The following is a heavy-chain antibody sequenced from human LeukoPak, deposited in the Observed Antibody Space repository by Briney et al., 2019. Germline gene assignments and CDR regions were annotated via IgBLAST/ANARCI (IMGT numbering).Heavy chain of an antibody. D-gene: IGHD1-26*01. CDR2: ISGYNGNT. CDR3: ARGRSYYYFDAFDI. CDR1: GYTFTSYG. J-gene: IGHJ3*02. Sequence: GASVKVSCKASGYTFTSYGISWVRQAPGQGLEWMGWISGYNGNTNYAQKLQGRVTMTTDTSTSTAYMELRSLRSDDTAVYYCARGRSYYYFDAFDIWGQGTMVTVSS. V-gene: IGHV1-18*01.